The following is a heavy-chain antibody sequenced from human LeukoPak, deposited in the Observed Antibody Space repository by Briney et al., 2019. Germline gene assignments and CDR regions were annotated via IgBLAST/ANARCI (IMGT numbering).Heavy chain of an antibody. CDR3: ARDCFVGYDYVWGSYRPSDAFDI. V-gene: IGHV3-43*01. CDR1: GFTFEDFS. J-gene: IGHJ3*02. D-gene: IGHD3-16*02. CDR2: IDWDGGIT. Sequence: PGGSLRLSCAASGFTFEDFSMHWVRQVPGKGLEWISLIDWDGGITYYADSVKGRFTISRDNAKNSLYLQMNSLRAEDTAVYYCARDCFVGYDYVWGSYRPSDAFDIWGQGTMVTVSS.